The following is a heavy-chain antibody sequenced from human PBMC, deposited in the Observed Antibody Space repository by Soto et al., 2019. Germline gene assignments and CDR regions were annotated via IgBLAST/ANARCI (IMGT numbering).Heavy chain of an antibody. Sequence: PSETLSLTCAVYGGSFSGYYWSWIRQPPGKGLEWIGEINHSGSTNYNPSLKSRVTISVDTSKNQFSLKLSSVTAADTAVYYFARRRGILHINRFALSGQGTLVTVSS. CDR1: GGSFSGYY. CDR2: INHSGST. V-gene: IGHV4-34*01. D-gene: IGHD3-9*01. CDR3: ARRRGILHINRFAL. J-gene: IGHJ5*02.